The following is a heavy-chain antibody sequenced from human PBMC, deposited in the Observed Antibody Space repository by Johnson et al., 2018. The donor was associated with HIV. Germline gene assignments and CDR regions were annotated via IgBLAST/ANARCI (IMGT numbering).Heavy chain of an antibody. Sequence: VQLVESGGGLVKPGGSLRLSCEASGFTFSNAWMSWVRQAPGKGLEWVGHIKSKTDGGTTDYAAPVKGRFTISRDDSKNILYLQMNSLRAEDTAVYYCAREVRRWLQFDAFDIWGQGTMVTVSS. D-gene: IGHD5-24*01. CDR1: GFTFSNAW. V-gene: IGHV3-15*01. J-gene: IGHJ3*02. CDR3: AREVRRWLQFDAFDI. CDR2: IKSKTDGGTT.